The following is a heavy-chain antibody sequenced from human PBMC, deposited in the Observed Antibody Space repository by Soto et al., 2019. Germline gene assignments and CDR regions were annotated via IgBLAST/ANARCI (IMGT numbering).Heavy chain of an antibody. V-gene: IGHV3-33*01. CDR1: GFTFSSYG. CDR3: ARDSVGATLDY. Sequence: QVQLVESGGGVVQPGRSLRLSCAASGFTFSSYGMHWVRQAPGKGLEWVAVIWYDGSNKYYADSVKGRFAISRDNSKNTLYLQRNSLRAEDTAVYYCARDSVGATLDYWGQGTLVTVSS. CDR2: IWYDGSNK. J-gene: IGHJ4*02. D-gene: IGHD1-26*01.